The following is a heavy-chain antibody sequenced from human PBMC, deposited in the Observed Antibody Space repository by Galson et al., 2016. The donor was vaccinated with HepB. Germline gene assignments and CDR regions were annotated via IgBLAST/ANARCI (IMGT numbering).Heavy chain of an antibody. J-gene: IGHJ3*01. Sequence: PALVKPTQTLTLTCAFSGFSFTTTGVGVGWIRQPPGKALEWLALIYWDDETRYSPSLSSRLTVTKDTSRNQVVLTLTNVNPVDTGTDYCANVVNDPTGYYIYAFDVWGQGTMVTVSS. D-gene: IGHD3-9*01. V-gene: IGHV2-5*02. CDR3: ANVVNDPTGYYIYAFDV. CDR1: GFSFTTTGVG. CDR2: IYWDDET.